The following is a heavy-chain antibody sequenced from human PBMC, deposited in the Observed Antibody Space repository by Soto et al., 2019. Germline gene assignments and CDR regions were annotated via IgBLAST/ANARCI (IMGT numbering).Heavy chain of an antibody. CDR3: ARGKTMIGPMFDY. V-gene: IGHV4-31*03. D-gene: IGHD3-22*01. J-gene: IGHJ4*02. CDR1: GGSISRGGYY. Sequence: PSDTLSLTCTVSGGSISRGGYYWSWIRQHPGKGLEWIGYIYYSGSTYYNPSLKSRVTISVDTSKNQFSLKLSSVTAADTAVYYCARGKTMIGPMFDYWGQGTLVTVS. CDR2: IYYSGST.